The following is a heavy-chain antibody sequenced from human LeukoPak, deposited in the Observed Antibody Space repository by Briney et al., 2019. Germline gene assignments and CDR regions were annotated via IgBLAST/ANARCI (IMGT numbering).Heavy chain of an antibody. CDR3: VHLDTRWFDP. CDR1: GFSLSNSGVG. CDR2: IYWNGDT. Sequence: SGPTLVKPTQTLTLTCTFSGFSLSNSGVGVGWIRQPPGKALECLAVIYWNGDTRYSPSLKSRLTITKDTSKNQVVLRMSNVDSLDTATYYCVHLDTRWFDPWGQGTLVTVSS. V-gene: IGHV2-5*01. J-gene: IGHJ5*02. D-gene: IGHD5-18*01.